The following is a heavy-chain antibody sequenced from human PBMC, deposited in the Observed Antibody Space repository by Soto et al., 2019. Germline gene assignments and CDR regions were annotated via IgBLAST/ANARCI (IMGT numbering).Heavy chain of an antibody. V-gene: IGHV3-7*03. D-gene: IGHD4-17*01. J-gene: IGHJ4*02. CDR1: GFTFSNYW. CDR2: INQGGSEK. Sequence: EVQLVESGGGLVQPGGSLRLSCAASGFTFSNYWMSWVRQAPGKGLEWVAKINQGGSEKWSADSVKGRFTISRDNAKNSLYLQLNSLGAEDTAVYYCVKDDGDYSFDYWGQGTLGTVSS. CDR3: VKDDGDYSFDY.